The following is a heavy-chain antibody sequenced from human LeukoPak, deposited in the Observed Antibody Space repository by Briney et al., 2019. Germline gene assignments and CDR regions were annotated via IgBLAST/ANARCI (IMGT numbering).Heavy chain of an antibody. CDR2: IYHSGST. V-gene: IGHV4-4*02. J-gene: IGHJ6*03. D-gene: IGHD1-26*01. CDR1: GGSISSSNW. Sequence: SGTLSLTCAVSGGSISSSNWWSWVRQPPGKGLEWIGEIYHSGSTNYNPSLKSRVTISVDKSKNQFSLKLSSVTAADTAVYYCARLSVIVGAALEYYYYYMDVWGQGTTVTVSS. CDR3: ARLSVIVGAALEYYYYYMDV.